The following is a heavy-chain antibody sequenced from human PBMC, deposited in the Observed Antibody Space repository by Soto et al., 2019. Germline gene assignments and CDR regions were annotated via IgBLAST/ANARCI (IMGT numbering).Heavy chain of an antibody. Sequence: QITLKESGPTLVKPAQTLTLTCTFSGFSLSTSGVGVGWIRQPPGKALEWLALIYWDDDKRYSPSLKSRLTITKDTSKNQVVLTMTNMDPVDTATYYCAHRPSYCSGGSCYSGFDYWGQGTLVTVSS. D-gene: IGHD2-15*01. CDR3: AHRPSYCSGGSCYSGFDY. V-gene: IGHV2-5*02. CDR2: IYWDDDK. J-gene: IGHJ4*02. CDR1: GFSLSTSGVG.